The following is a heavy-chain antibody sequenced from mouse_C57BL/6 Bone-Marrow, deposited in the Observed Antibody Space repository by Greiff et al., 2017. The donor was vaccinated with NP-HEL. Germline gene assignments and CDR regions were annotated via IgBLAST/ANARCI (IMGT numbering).Heavy chain of an antibody. CDR1: GFTFSDYG. CDR3: AREYYYDSSLYFDY. Sequence: EVKLMESGGGLVKPGGSLKLSCAASGFTFSDYGMHWVRQAPEKGLEWVAYISSGSSTIYYADTVKGRFTISRDNANNTLFLQMTSLRSEDTAMYYCAREYYYDSSLYFDYWGQCTTLTVSS. V-gene: IGHV5-17*01. CDR2: ISSGSSTI. J-gene: IGHJ2*01. D-gene: IGHD1-1*01.